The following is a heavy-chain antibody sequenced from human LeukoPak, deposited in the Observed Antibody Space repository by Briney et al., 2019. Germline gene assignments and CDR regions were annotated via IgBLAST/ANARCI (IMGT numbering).Heavy chain of an antibody. J-gene: IGHJ5*02. CDR3: ARATGIAAAGPGFDP. CDR2: IYYSGST. Sequence: SETLSLTCTVSGGSISSYYWSWIRQPPGKGLEWIGYIYYSGSTNYNPSLKSRVTISVDTSKNQFSLKLSSVTAADTAVYYCARATGIAAAGPGFDPWGQGTLVTVSS. D-gene: IGHD6-13*01. V-gene: IGHV4-59*01. CDR1: GGSISSYY.